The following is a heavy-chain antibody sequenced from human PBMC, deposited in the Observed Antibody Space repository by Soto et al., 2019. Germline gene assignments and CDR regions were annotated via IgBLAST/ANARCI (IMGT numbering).Heavy chain of an antibody. CDR1: GFTFSDYY. V-gene: IGHV3-11*01. J-gene: IGHJ2*01. CDR2: ISSSGSTI. D-gene: IGHD5-12*01. CDR3: AKRKVATISKGSYWYFDL. Sequence: PGGSLRLSCAASGFTFSDYYMSWIRQAPGKGLEWVSYISSSGSTIYYADSVKGRFTISRDNAKNSLYLQMNSLRAEDTAVYYCAKRKVATISKGSYWYFDLWGRGTLVTVSS.